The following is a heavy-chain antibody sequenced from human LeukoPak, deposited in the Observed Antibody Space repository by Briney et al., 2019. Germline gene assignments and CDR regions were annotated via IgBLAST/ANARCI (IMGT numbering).Heavy chain of an antibody. D-gene: IGHD3-3*01. V-gene: IGHV4-38-2*01. J-gene: IGHJ4*02. CDR1: GYSISSGYY. CDR2: IYHSGST. Sequence: PSETLSLTCAVSGYSISSGYYWGWIRQPPGKGLEWIGSIYHSGSTYYNPSLKSRVTISVDTSKNQSSLKLSSVTAADTAVYYCARRYYDFWSGYYTFFDYWGQGTLVTVSS. CDR3: ARRYYDFWSGYYTFFDY.